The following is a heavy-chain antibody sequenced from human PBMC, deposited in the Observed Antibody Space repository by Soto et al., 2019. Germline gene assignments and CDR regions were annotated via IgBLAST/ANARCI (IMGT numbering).Heavy chain of an antibody. CDR2: ISGSGGST. D-gene: IGHD3-10*01. CDR3: AKDSPGSGSYYNFPDIDTFDI. J-gene: IGHJ3*02. V-gene: IGHV3-23*01. Sequence: GGSLRLSCAASGFTFSSYAMSWVRQAPGMGLEWVSAISGSGGSTYYADSVKGRFTISRDNSKNTLYLQMNSLRAEDTAVYYCAKDSPGSGSYYNFPDIDTFDIWGQGTMVTVSS. CDR1: GFTFSSYA.